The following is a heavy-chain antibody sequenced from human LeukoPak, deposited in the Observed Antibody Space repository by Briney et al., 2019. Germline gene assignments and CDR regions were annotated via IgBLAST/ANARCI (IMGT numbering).Heavy chain of an antibody. CDR1: GFTFSSYR. D-gene: IGHD2-21*01. CDR2: ISSSRSNI. J-gene: IGHJ4*02. Sequence: GGSLRLSCAASGFTFSSYRRNWVRQAPGKGLEWVSYISSSRSNINYADSVKGRFTISRDNAKNSLYLQMNSLRAEDTAVYYCARSDWAYWGRGTLVTVSS. V-gene: IGHV3-48*01. CDR3: ARSDWAY.